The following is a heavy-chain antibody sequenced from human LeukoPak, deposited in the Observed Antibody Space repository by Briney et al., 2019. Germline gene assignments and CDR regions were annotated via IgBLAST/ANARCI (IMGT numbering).Heavy chain of an antibody. J-gene: IGHJ6*02. CDR2: IYTIGST. CDR1: GGSISSYY. Sequence: PSETLSLTCTVSGGSISSYYWSWIRQPAGKGLEWIGRIYTIGSTNYNPSLKSRVTMSADTSKNQFSLKLSSVTAADTAVYYCARAPLNVVIGETYYYYYGMDVWGQGTTVTVSS. CDR3: ARAPLNVVIGETYYYYYGMDV. D-gene: IGHD3-22*01. V-gene: IGHV4-4*07.